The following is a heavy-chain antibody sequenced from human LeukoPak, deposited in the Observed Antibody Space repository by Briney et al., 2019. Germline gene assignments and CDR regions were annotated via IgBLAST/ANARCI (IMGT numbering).Heavy chain of an antibody. J-gene: IGHJ4*02. Sequence: SETLSLTCTVSGGSISSSSYYWRWIRQPPGKGLEWIGYIYYSGSTYYNPSLKSRVTISVDTSKNQFSLKLSSVTAADTAVYYCARDRGTYYYDSSGGIFDYWGQGTLVTVSS. V-gene: IGHV4-30-4*08. D-gene: IGHD3-22*01. CDR1: GGSISSSSYY. CDR3: ARDRGTYYYDSSGGIFDY. CDR2: IYYSGST.